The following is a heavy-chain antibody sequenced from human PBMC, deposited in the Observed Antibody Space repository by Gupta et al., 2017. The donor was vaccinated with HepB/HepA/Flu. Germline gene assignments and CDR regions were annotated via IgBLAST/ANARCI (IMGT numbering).Heavy chain of an antibody. CDR1: GGSISSSSYY. CDR2: IYYSGST. D-gene: IGHD5-18*01. J-gene: IGHJ4*02. CDR3: ATISTAMDSVWLDY. Sequence: QLQLQESGPGLVKPSETLSLTCTVSGGSISSSSYYWGWIRQPPGKGLEWIGSIYYSGSTYYNPSLKSRVTISVDTSKNQFSLKLSSVTAADTAVYYCATISTAMDSVWLDYWGQGTLVTVSS. V-gene: IGHV4-39*01.